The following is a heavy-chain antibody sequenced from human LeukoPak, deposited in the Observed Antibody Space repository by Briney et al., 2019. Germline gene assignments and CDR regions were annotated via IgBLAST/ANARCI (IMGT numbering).Heavy chain of an antibody. V-gene: IGHV3-23*01. CDR1: GFTFSSYA. J-gene: IGHJ4*02. D-gene: IGHD2-2*01. CDR2: ISGSGGST. CDR3: AKGPRSVVPAAIGDY. Sequence: PGGSLRLSCAASGFTFSSYAMSWVRQAPGKGLEWGSAISGSGGSTYYADSVKGRFTISRDNSKNTLYLQMNSLRAEDTAVYYCAKGPRSVVPAAIGDYWGQGTLVTVSS.